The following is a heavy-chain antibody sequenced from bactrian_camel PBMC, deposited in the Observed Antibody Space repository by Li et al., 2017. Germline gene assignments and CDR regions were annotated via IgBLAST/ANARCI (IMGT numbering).Heavy chain of an antibody. J-gene: IGHJ4*01. V-gene: IGHV3S26*01. D-gene: IGHD1*01. CDR3: AAGEPRGGSCLLEYSNY. Sequence: HVQLVESGGGSVQAGGSLRLSCAAPGYSTSRRCMAYFRQGPGKEREGVAGIDMDGSTRYAESVQGRFTISKDNTKNILYLQMNALKPEDTGMYYCAAGEPRGGSCLLEYSNYWGQGTQVTVS. CDR2: IDMDGST. CDR1: GYSTSRRC.